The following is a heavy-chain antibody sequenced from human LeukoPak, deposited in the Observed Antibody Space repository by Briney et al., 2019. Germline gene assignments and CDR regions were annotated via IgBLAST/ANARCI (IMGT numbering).Heavy chain of an antibody. CDR3: ARGWGGVGAHKFYYFDY. CDR1: GGSISSGGYS. J-gene: IGHJ4*02. V-gene: IGHV4-30-2*01. CDR2: IYHSGST. D-gene: IGHD1-26*01. Sequence: SETLSLTCAVSGGSISSGGYSWSWIRQPPGKGLEWIGYIYHSGSTYYNPSLKSRVTISVDRSKNQFSLKLSSVTAADTAVYYCARGWGGVGAHKFYYFDYWGQGTLVTVSS.